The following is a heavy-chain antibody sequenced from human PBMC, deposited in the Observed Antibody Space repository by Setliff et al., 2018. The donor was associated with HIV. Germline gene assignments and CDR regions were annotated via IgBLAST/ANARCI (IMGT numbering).Heavy chain of an antibody. CDR2: INPYNGAT. Sequence: ASVKVSCKASGYTFFEYYMFWLRQAPGQGPEWMGWINPYNGATKSAHKLQGRVTVTRDTSITTTYMELTRLPSDDPAIFYCARAPLYCGGDCYLFDYWGQGTLVTVSS. J-gene: IGHJ4*02. D-gene: IGHD2-21*02. CDR3: ARAPLYCGGDCYLFDY. V-gene: IGHV1-2*02. CDR1: GYTFFEYY.